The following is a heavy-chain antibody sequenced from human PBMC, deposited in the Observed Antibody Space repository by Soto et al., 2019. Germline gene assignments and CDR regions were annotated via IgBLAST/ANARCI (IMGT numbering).Heavy chain of an antibody. J-gene: IGHJ4*01. CDR2: IYHGGTT. CDR1: VYSISSGSY. V-gene: IGHV4-38-2*02. D-gene: IGHD6-19*01. CDR3: ARVHVMVVAGSTFDY. Sequence: LXLTCTGSVYSISSGSYWAWIRQPPVKGPEWIASIYHGGTTFYNPSLKSRITISVDTSNNQFSLKLTSVTAADTAVYYCARVHVMVVAGSTFDYWGHGTLVTVSS.